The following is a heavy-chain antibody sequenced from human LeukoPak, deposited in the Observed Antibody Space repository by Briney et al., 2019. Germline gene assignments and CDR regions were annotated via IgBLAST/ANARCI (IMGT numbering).Heavy chain of an antibody. V-gene: IGHV1-2*02. CDR2: INPNSGGT. CDR3: ARTTGFDTPPFDY. J-gene: IGHJ4*02. CDR1: GYTFTNYY. D-gene: IGHD4-17*01. Sequence: GASVKVSCKASGYTFTNYYMHWVRQAPGQGLEWMGWINPNSGGTNYAQKFQGRVTMTRDTSISTAYMELSRLRSDDTAVYYCARTTGFDTPPFDYWGQGTLVTVSS.